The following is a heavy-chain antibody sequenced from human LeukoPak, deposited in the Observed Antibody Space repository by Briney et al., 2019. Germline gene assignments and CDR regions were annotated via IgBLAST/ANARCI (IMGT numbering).Heavy chain of an antibody. D-gene: IGHD6-19*01. V-gene: IGHV4-59*01. CDR3: ARNLKAGTWGNRFDP. CDR1: GGSISSYY. Sequence: PSETLSLTCTVSGGSISSYYWSWIRQPPGKGLELIGYIYYSGSTNYNPSLKSRVTISVDTSKNQFSLKLSSVTAADTAVYYCARNLKAGTWGNRFDPWGQGTLVTVSS. CDR2: IYYSGST. J-gene: IGHJ5*02.